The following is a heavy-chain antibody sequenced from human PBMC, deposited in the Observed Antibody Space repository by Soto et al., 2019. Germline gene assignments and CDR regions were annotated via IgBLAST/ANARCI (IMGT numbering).Heavy chain of an antibody. V-gene: IGHV4-59*12. D-gene: IGHD6-13*01. CDR2: IYYSGSTST. Sequence: QVQLQESGPGLVKPSETLSLTCTVSGGSISSYYWSWIRQPPGKGLEWIGFIYYSGSTSTNYNPSLARRVPISVDTSKNQSSLKLSSVAAADTAVYYCARVSAAAGTRKFDYWGQGTLVTVSS. CDR3: ARVSAAAGTRKFDY. CDR1: GGSISSYY. J-gene: IGHJ4*02.